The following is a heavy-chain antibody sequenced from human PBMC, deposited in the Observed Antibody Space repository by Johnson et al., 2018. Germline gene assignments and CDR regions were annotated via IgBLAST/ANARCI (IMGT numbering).Heavy chain of an antibody. Sequence: ELVESGPEVRKPGTSVKVSCKTSGFTFTRSAVQGVRQARGQRLEWIGWIVAGTGNTNYEQKFQERVTIIRDVSTSTAYMELSSLRSEDTAVYYCAADPLFHYEFQHWGQGTLVTVSS. CDR3: AADPLFHYEFQH. J-gene: IGHJ1*01. V-gene: IGHV1-58*01. CDR2: IVAGTGNT. CDR1: GFTFTRSA. D-gene: IGHD3-22*01.